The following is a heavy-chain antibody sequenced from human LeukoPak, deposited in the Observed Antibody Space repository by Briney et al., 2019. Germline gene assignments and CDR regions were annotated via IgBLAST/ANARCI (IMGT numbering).Heavy chain of an antibody. CDR2: FYHSGST. V-gene: IGHV4-59*12. Sequence: SETLSLTCTVSGGSISNYYWSWIRQPPGKGLEWIGYFYHSGSTNYSPSLKSRVTISVDTSKNQFSLKLSSVTAADTAFYYCARGYRVATSFDYWGQGTLVTVSS. D-gene: IGHD5-12*01. J-gene: IGHJ4*02. CDR1: GGSISNYY. CDR3: ARGYRVATSFDY.